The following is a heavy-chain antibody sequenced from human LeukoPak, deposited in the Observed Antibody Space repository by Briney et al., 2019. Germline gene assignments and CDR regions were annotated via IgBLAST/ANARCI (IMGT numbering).Heavy chain of an antibody. J-gene: IGHJ4*02. D-gene: IGHD2-15*01. CDR3: AREYCSGSCYSTFDY. CDR2: INSNSGGT. Sequence: ASVKVSCKASGYTLTGYYMHWVRQAPGQGLEWMGWINSNSGGTNYAQKFQGWVTMTRDTSISTAYMELSRLRSDDTAVYYCAREYCSGSCYSTFDYWGQGTLVTVSS. V-gene: IGHV1-2*04. CDR1: GYTLTGYY.